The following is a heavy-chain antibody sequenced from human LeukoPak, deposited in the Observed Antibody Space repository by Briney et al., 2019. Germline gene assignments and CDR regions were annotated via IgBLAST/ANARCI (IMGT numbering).Heavy chain of an antibody. CDR3: ARVRGNVETAMVTLDY. CDR2: INWNGGST. Sequence: PGGSLRLSCAASGFTFDDYGMSWVRQAPGKGLEWVSGINWNGGSTGYADSVKGRFTISRDNAKNSLYLQMNRLRAEDTALYYCARVRGNVETAMVTLDYWGQGTLVTVSS. V-gene: IGHV3-20*04. J-gene: IGHJ4*02. CDR1: GFTFDDYG. D-gene: IGHD5-18*01.